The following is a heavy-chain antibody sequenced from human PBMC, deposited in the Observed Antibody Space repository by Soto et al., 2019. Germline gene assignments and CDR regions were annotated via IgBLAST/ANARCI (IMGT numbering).Heavy chain of an antibody. V-gene: IGHV1-69*06. J-gene: IGHJ4*02. D-gene: IGHD3-3*01. Sequence: QMQLVQSGAEVKKPGSSVKVSCKASGGTLSSFINYPINWVRQAPGQGLEWMGGIVPNVGTVNYAQKFQGRVTITADKSTGTAYMEVRSLRSEDTALYYGARRDTSGFHRYFDNWGQGTLVTVSS. CDR3: ARRDTSGFHRYFDN. CDR1: GGTLSSFINYP. CDR2: IVPNVGTV.